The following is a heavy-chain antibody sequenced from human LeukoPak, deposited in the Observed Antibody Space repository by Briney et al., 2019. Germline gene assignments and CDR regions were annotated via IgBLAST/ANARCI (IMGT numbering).Heavy chain of an antibody. CDR3: AKRGSYCSGDSCYRGWFDP. Sequence: SDTLSLTCAVYGGSFSGYYWRWLRQPPGKGLEWIGEINHSGSTNYNPSLKSRVTISVDTSKNQFSLKLSSVTAADTAVYYCAKRGSYCSGDSCYRGWFDPWGQGTLVNGSS. CDR2: INHSGST. V-gene: IGHV4-34*01. CDR1: GGSFSGYY. D-gene: IGHD2-15*01. J-gene: IGHJ5*02.